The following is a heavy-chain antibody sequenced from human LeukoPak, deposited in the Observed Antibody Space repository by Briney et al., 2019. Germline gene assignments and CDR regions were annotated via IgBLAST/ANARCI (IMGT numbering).Heavy chain of an antibody. V-gene: IGHV3-74*01. CDR3: FDYGQS. D-gene: IGHD4-17*01. Sequence: GGSLRLSCAASGFTFSSYWMHWVRHAPGKGLAWVSRISSDGSITTYADSVRGRFTISRDNAKNTLYLQMNSLRAEDTAVYYCFDYGQSWGQGTLVTVSS. CDR2: ISSDGSIT. J-gene: IGHJ4*02. CDR1: GFTFSSYW.